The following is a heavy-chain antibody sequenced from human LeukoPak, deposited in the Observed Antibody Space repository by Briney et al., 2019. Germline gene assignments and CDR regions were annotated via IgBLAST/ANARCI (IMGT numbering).Heavy chain of an antibody. CDR2: IYYSGST. D-gene: IGHD3-10*01. CDR1: GGSISSGDYY. CDR3: ARLRITMVRGVTLGAFDI. V-gene: IGHV4-30-4*08. J-gene: IGHJ3*02. Sequence: SETLSLTCTVSGGSISSGDYYWSWIRQPPGKGLEWIGYIYYSGSTYYNPSLKSRVTISVDTSKNQFSLKLSSVTAADTAVYYCARLRITMVRGVTLGAFDIWGQGTMVTVSS.